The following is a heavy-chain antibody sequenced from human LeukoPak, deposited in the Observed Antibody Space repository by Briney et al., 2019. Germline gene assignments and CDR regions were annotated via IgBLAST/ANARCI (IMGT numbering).Heavy chain of an antibody. CDR1: GFSFSSSW. D-gene: IGHD2-15*01. Sequence: PGGSLRLSCAVSGFSFSSSWMSWVRQAPGKGLEWVANINQDGSEKNYVDSVKGRFTISRDNAKNSLNLQMNSLRAEDTAVYYCARGDCSGGSCYLDYWGQGALVTVSS. CDR3: ARGDCSGGSCYLDY. J-gene: IGHJ4*02. CDR2: INQDGSEK. V-gene: IGHV3-7*02.